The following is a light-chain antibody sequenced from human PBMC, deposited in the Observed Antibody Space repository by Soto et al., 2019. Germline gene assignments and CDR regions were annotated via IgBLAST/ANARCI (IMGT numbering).Light chain of an antibody. J-gene: IGKJ1*01. CDR3: QQYCVTPWT. V-gene: IGKV4-1*01. Sequence: DIVMTQSPDSLAVSLGERATINCESSQSVLYKSNNQNCLAWYQQKPGQPPKLLIHWASTRESGVPVRSSGSGSGTDFPLTIARLQAEDGAVYFCQQYCVTPWTFRQGTKVEI. CDR1: QSVLYKSNNQNC. CDR2: WAS.